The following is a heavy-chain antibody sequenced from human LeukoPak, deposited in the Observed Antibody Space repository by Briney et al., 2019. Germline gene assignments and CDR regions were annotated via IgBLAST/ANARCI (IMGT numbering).Heavy chain of an antibody. J-gene: IGHJ3*02. CDR3: ARDQGYSSSWDAFDI. CDR2: INPNSGGT. D-gene: IGHD6-13*01. V-gene: IGHV1-2*02. Sequence: GASVKVSCKASGYTFTGYYMHWVRQAPGQGLEWMGWINPNSGGTNYAQKFQGRVTMTRDTSISTAYMELSRLRSDDTAVYYCARDQGYSSSWDAFDIWGQGTMVTVSS. CDR1: GYTFTGYY.